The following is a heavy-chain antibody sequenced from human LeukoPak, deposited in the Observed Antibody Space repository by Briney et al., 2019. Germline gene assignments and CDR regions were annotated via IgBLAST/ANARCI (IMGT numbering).Heavy chain of an antibody. D-gene: IGHD3-3*01. CDR2: ISSSSSYI. CDR1: GFTFSTYS. J-gene: IGHJ4*02. V-gene: IGHV3-21*01. Sequence: GGSLTLSCAASGFTFSTYSMNRVRQAPGKGLEWVSSISSSSSYIYYADSVKGRFTISRDNAKNSLYLQMNSLRAEDTAVYYCARDFGVVTDSNYWGQGTLVTVSS. CDR3: ARDFGVVTDSNY.